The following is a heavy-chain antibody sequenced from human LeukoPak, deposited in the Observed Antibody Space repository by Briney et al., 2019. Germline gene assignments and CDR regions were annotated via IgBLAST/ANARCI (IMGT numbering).Heavy chain of an antibody. Sequence: GGPLRLSCAASGFTLSSYSMNWARHAPGKGLEWVSSINSSSSYVYYADSVKGRFTLSRDKAKNSLYLQMNSLRGEDTTVYYCARAISVEQQLAKGEMATNLVYYYYYGMVGWGQGTTVTVSS. V-gene: IGHV3-21*01. CDR2: INSSSSYV. J-gene: IGHJ6*01. CDR3: ARAISVEQQLAKGEMATNLVYYYYYGMVG. CDR1: GFTLSSYS. D-gene: IGHD5-24*01.